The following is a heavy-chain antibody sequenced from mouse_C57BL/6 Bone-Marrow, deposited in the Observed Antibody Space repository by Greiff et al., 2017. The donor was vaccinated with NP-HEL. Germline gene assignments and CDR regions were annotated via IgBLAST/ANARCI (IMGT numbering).Heavy chain of an antibody. D-gene: IGHD1-1*01. CDR1: GYTFTSYW. Sequence: QVQLQQPGAELVKPGASVKLSCKASGYTFTSYWMHWVKQRPGQGLEWIGMIHPNSGSTNYNEKFKSKATLTVDKSSSTAYMQLSSLTSEDSAVYYCASGRPHYGSSLYAMDYWGQGTSVTVSS. J-gene: IGHJ4*01. CDR3: ASGRPHYGSSLYAMDY. CDR2: IHPNSGST. V-gene: IGHV1-64*01.